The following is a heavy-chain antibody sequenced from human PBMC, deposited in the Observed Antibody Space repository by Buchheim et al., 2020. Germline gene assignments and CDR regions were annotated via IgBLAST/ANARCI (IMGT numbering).Heavy chain of an antibody. Sequence: QVQLVESGGGVVQPGRSLRLSCAASGFTFSSYGMHWVRQAPGKGLEWVAVISYDGSNKYYADSVKGRFTISRDNSKNTLYLQMNSLRAEDTAVYYCAKDRGLNAYDGNAYYFDYWGQGTL. V-gene: IGHV3-30*18. CDR3: AKDRGLNAYDGNAYYFDY. CDR2: ISYDGSNK. J-gene: IGHJ4*02. D-gene: IGHD4-23*01. CDR1: GFTFSSYG.